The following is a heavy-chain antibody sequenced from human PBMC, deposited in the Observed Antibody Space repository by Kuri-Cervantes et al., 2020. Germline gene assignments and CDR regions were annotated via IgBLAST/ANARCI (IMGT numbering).Heavy chain of an antibody. CDR2: IYHSGST. D-gene: IGHD1-26*01. J-gene: IGHJ4*02. Sequence: SETLSLTCAVSGGSISSGGYSWSWIRQPPGKGLEWIGYIYHSGSTYYNPSLKSRVTISVDTSKNQFSLKLSSVTAADTAVYYCARWSGSYTQFNYWGQGTLVTVSS. CDR3: ARWSGSYTQFNY. CDR1: GGSISSGGYS. V-gene: IGHV4-30-2*02.